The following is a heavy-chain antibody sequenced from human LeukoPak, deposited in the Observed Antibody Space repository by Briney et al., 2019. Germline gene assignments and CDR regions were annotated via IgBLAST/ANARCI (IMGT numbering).Heavy chain of an antibody. CDR2: ITGSGSYT. D-gene: IGHD3-22*01. J-gene: IGHJ4*02. Sequence: GGSLRLSCAASGFTFSGYSMNWVRQAPGEGLEWVSSITGSGSYTYYADSVKGRFTISRDSAKNSLYLQMNSLRAEDTAVYYCATSDSSGYYFSYYWGQGTLVTVS. CDR3: ATSDSSGYYFSYY. CDR1: GFTFSGYS. V-gene: IGHV3-21*01.